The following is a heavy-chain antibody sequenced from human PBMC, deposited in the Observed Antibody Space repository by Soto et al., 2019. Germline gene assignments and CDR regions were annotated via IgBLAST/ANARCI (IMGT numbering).Heavy chain of an antibody. D-gene: IGHD3-16*01. V-gene: IGHV3-21*01. CDR1: GFTFSSYS. Sequence: GGSLRLSCTASGFTFSSYSMNWVRQAPGKGLEWVSSISSSSNNIYYADSVKGRFTISRDNAKNSLYLQMNSLRAEDTAVYYCVKYYYGMDVWAQGTTATVSS. CDR3: VKYYYGMDV. CDR2: ISSSSNNI. J-gene: IGHJ6*02.